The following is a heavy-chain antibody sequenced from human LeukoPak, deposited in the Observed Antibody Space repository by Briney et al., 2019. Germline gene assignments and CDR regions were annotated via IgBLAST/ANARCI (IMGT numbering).Heavy chain of an antibody. CDR3: ARLSRGGHYYMDV. D-gene: IGHD6-13*01. CDR2: IYTSGST. V-gene: IGHV4-4*09. J-gene: IGHJ6*03. Sequence: SETLSLNCTVSAGSISSYYWSWLRQPPGKGLEWIGYIYTSGSTNYNPSLKSRVTISVDTSKNQFSLKLSSVTAADTAVYYCARLSRGGHYYMDVWGKGTTVTVSS. CDR1: AGSISSYY.